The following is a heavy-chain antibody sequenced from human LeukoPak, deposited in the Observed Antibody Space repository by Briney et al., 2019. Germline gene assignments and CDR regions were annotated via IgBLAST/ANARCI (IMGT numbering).Heavy chain of an antibody. Sequence: SETLSLTCTVSGYSISSGYYWGWIRPPPGKGLEWIANVYHNGNTFYNPSPKSRVTISVDTSNNQFSLTLTSVTAADTAVYFCARETSRIIYYWGQGMLVTVSS. CDR3: ARETSRIIYY. CDR1: GYSISSGYY. V-gene: IGHV4-38-2*02. CDR2: VYHNGNT. J-gene: IGHJ4*02.